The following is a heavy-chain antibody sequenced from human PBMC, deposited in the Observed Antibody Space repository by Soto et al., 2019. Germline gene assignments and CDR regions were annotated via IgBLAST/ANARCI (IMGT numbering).Heavy chain of an antibody. CDR3: TRSIGSGGVLGGFDY. V-gene: IGHV1-69*01. CDR2: IIPILDKP. CDR1: GGTFKMYA. Sequence: QVQLVQSGVEVREPGSAVKVSCKASGGTFKMYAMHWVRQAPGQGLEWMGGIIPILDKPTYAQKFQGRVTITVDDSTATAYMERSSLRSDDTAVYYCTRSIGSGGVLGGFDYWGQGTLVTVSS. J-gene: IGHJ4*02. D-gene: IGHD3-16*02.